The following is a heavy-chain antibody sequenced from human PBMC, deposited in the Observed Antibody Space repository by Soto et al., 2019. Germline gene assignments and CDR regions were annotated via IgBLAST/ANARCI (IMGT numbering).Heavy chain of an antibody. Sequence: QVQLQESGPGLVKPSQTLSLTCTVSGGSISSGGYYWSWIRQHPGKGLEWIGYIYNRGSTYYNPSLKNRLTITLDTSKTQFSLKLRSVTAADTAVYYCARSVFPWGQGTLVTVSS. CDR3: ARSVFP. V-gene: IGHV4-31*03. CDR1: GGSISSGGYY. CDR2: IYNRGST. J-gene: IGHJ5*02.